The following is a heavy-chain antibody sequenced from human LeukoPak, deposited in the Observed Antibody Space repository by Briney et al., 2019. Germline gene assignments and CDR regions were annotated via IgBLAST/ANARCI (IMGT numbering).Heavy chain of an antibody. CDR1: GFSFSSNT. J-gene: IGHJ4*02. V-gene: IGHV3-23*01. Sequence: GGSLRLSCAGSGFSFSSNTMSWVRQAPGRGLEWVSAISNNGGRTDYADSVEGRFTISRDNSKSTLYLHMVSLRAEDTAVYYCARDEDTSALSEYWGQGTLVTVSS. CDR2: ISNNGGRT. CDR3: ARDEDTSALSEY. D-gene: IGHD2/OR15-2a*01.